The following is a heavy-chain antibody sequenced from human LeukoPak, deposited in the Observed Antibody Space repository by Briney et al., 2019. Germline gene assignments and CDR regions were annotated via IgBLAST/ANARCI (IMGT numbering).Heavy chain of an antibody. CDR2: IYSSGST. CDR1: GGSISGYY. CDR3: ARGQQWFDP. J-gene: IGHJ5*02. D-gene: IGHD6-13*01. Sequence: PSETLSLTCTVSGGSISGYYWTWIRQPPGKGLEWIGYIYSSGSTKYNPFLKSPITISVDTSKNQLSLKLSSVTAADTAVYYCARGQQWFDPWGQGTLVTVSS. V-gene: IGHV4-59*12.